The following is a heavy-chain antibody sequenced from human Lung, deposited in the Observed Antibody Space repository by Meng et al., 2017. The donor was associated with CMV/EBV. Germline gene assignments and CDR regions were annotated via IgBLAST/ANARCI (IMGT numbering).Heavy chain of an antibody. Sequence: XXXLTCGAYGGPFSGHYRSWIRQSPGKGLEWIGEIYHTGVTNYHPSLKSRVTISLDTSKMQFSLKLTSVTAADTAVYYCATSPDGPAGFDYWGQGVLVTVSS. CDR1: GGPFSGHY. CDR3: ATSPDGPAGFDY. J-gene: IGHJ4*02. V-gene: IGHV4-34*01. D-gene: IGHD2-2*01. CDR2: IYHTGVT.